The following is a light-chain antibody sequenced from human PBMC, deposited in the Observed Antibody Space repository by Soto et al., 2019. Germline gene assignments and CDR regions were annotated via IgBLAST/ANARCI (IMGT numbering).Light chain of an antibody. Sequence: EIVMTQSPATLSVSPGERATLSCSASQSVSSNLAWYQQKPGQAPRLLIYGASTRATGIPDRFSGSGSGTDFTLTISSLESEDFAVYYCQQYNKWPSITFGQGTRLEI. CDR2: GAS. J-gene: IGKJ5*01. V-gene: IGKV3-15*01. CDR1: QSVSSN. CDR3: QQYNKWPSIT.